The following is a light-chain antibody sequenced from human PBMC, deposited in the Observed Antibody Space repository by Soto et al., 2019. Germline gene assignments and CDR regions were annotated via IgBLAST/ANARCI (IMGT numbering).Light chain of an antibody. Sequence: QSVLTQPASVSGSPGQSITISCTGTSSDVGTYNYVSWYQQHPGKAPKLMIYEVRNRPSGVSNRFSGSKSGNTASLTISGLQAEDEADYYCISYTGTSTPYVFGTGTKVTVL. CDR3: ISYTGTSTPYV. J-gene: IGLJ1*01. V-gene: IGLV2-14*01. CDR2: EVR. CDR1: SSDVGTYNY.